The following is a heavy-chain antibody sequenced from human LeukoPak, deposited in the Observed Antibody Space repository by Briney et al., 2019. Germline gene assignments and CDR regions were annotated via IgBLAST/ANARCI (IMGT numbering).Heavy chain of an antibody. D-gene: IGHD2-2*01. CDR2: IYHSGST. CDR1: GGSISSGGYY. J-gene: IGHJ4*02. V-gene: IGHV4-30-2*01. Sequence: SETLSLTCTVSGGSISSGGYYWSWIRQPPGKGLEWIGYIYHSGSTYYNPSLKSRVTISVDTSKNQFSLKLSSVTAADTAVYYCARHGRDRYCSSTSCYPLGYWGQGTLVTVSS. CDR3: ARHGRDRYCSSTSCYPLGY.